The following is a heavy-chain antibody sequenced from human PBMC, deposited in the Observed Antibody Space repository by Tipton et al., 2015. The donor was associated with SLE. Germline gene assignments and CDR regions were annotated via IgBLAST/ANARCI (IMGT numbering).Heavy chain of an antibody. Sequence: TLSLTCTVSGGSISSYSWTWIRQSPGKGLEWIGYIYDSGSANYNPSLKSRVTISVDTSKNQFSLKLSSVTAADTAVYYCAGVLGYCTGGVCYYYYGMDVWGQGTTVTVSS. CDR1: GGSISSYS. D-gene: IGHD2-8*02. V-gene: IGHV4-59*12. CDR3: AGVLGYCTGGVCYYYYGMDV. J-gene: IGHJ6*02. CDR2: IYDSGSA.